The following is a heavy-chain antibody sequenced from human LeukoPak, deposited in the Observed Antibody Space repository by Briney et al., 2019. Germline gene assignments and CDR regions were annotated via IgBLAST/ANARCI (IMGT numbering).Heavy chain of an antibody. J-gene: IGHJ4*02. CDR3: ARDLAMRCGGDCYPDL. CDR1: GYTFTGYY. Sequence: ASVKVSCKASGYTFTGYYMHWVRQAPGQGLEWMGWINPNSGGTNYEQKFQGRVTMTRDRSISTAYMELSRLRSDDTAVYYCARDLAMRCGGDCYPDLWGQGTLVTVSS. V-gene: IGHV1-2*02. D-gene: IGHD2-21*02. CDR2: INPNSGGT.